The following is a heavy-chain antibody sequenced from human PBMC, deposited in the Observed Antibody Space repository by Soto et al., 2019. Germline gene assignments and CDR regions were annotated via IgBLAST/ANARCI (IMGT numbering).Heavy chain of an antibody. J-gene: IGHJ3*02. CDR1: GYSFTSYW. V-gene: IGHV5-51*01. CDR3: ARQGSAYYDFWSGYYRSAFDI. Sequence: GESLTISCKGSGYSFTSYWIGWVRQMPGKGLEWMGIIYPGDSDTRYSPSFQGQVTISADKSISTAYLQWSSLKASDTAMYYCARQGSAYYDFWSGYYRSAFDIWGQGTMVTVSS. D-gene: IGHD3-3*01. CDR2: IYPGDSDT.